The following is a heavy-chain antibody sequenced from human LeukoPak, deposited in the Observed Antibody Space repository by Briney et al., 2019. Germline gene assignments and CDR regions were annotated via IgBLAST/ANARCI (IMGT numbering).Heavy chain of an antibody. CDR3: ARADRLDGAPYLIGP. J-gene: IGHJ5*02. V-gene: IGHV1-2*02. Sequence: GASVKVSCTTSGYTFTDYYMHWVRQAPGQGLEWMGWINPNSGVTSSAQKFQGRVTMTRDTSITTVYMEVRWLTSDDTAIYYCARADRLDGAPYLIGPWGQGTLVTVSS. CDR1: GYTFTDYY. CDR2: INPNSGVT. D-gene: IGHD2-21*01.